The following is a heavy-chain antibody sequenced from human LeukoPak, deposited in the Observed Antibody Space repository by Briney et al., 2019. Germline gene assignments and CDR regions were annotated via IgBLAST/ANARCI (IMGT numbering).Heavy chain of an antibody. J-gene: IGHJ4*02. CDR1: GFTFNDYY. CDR3: ARKLNGICDY. D-gene: IGHD1-26*01. Sequence: PGGSLRLSCAASGFTFNDYYMSWIRQARGKGREWVSYISDRGRIIYYADSVKGQYTISRDNAKNSLYLQMSSMRAEDTAVDYCARKLNGICDYGGEGTRVTVPT. CDR2: ISDRGRII. V-gene: IGHV3-11*01.